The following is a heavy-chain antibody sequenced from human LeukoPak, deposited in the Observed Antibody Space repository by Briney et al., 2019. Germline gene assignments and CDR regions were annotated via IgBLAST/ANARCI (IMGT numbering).Heavy chain of an antibody. J-gene: IGHJ4*02. V-gene: IGHV4-59*08. CDR2: IYYSGTT. CDR1: GGSISGFF. Sequence: SETLSLSCTVSGGSISGFFWTWIRQSPGKGLEYIGYIYYSGTTYYNPSLKSRVTISVDTSKNQFSLRLRSVTASDTAVYYCARRLATIPFDYWGQGALVTVSS. CDR3: ARRLATIPFDY. D-gene: IGHD5-24*01.